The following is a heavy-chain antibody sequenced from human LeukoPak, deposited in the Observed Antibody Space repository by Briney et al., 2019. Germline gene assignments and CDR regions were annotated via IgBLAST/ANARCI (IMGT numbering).Heavy chain of an antibody. CDR3: AREYYDSSGYYLYYFDY. J-gene: IGHJ4*02. V-gene: IGHV3-64*04. Sequence: GGSLRLSCSASGFTFSSYAMHWVRQAPGEGLEYVSAISSNGGSTYYADSVKGRFTISRDNAKNSLYLQMNSLRAEDTAVYYCAREYYDSSGYYLYYFDYWGQGTLVAVSS. CDR1: GFTFSSYA. D-gene: IGHD3-22*01. CDR2: ISSNGGST.